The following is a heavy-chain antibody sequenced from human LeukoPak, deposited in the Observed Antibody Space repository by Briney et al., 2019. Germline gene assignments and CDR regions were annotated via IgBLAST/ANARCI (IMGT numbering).Heavy chain of an antibody. Sequence: PGGSLRLSCAASGFTFSSYSMNWVRQAPRKGLEWVSYISSSSSTIYYADSVKGRFAISRDNAKNSLYLQMNSLRAEDTAVYYCARDHRIVGATRLECYFDYWGQGTLVTVSS. CDR1: GFTFSSYS. D-gene: IGHD1-26*01. CDR2: ISSSSSTI. J-gene: IGHJ4*02. V-gene: IGHV3-48*01. CDR3: ARDHRIVGATRLECYFDY.